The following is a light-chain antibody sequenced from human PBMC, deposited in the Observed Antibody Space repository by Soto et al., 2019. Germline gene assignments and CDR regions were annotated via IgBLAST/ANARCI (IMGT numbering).Light chain of an antibody. V-gene: IGKV4-1*01. J-gene: IGKJ1*01. CDR2: WES. CDR1: QTVLDSSNNKDY. CDR3: QKYYTTPRT. Sequence: DIVMTQSPDSLAVSLGERATINCKSSQTVLDSSNNKDYLTWYQQKTGQPPKLLIYWESTREFGVPDRLSGSGSGTDLNLTISRLQAEDVAVYYCQKYYTTPRTCGHGTKVDIK.